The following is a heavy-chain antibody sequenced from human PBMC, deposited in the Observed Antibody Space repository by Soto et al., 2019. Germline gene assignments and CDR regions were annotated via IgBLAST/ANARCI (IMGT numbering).Heavy chain of an antibody. CDR1: GGSISSSSYY. V-gene: IGHV4-39*01. J-gene: IGHJ4*02. CDR2: IYYSGST. D-gene: IGHD6-19*01. Sequence: SETLSLTCTVSGGSISSSSYYWGWIRQPPGKGLEWIGSIYYSGSTYYNPSLKSRVTISVDTSKNQFSLKLSSVTAADTAVYYCARASEEWLVQNWGQGTLVTVSS. CDR3: ARASEEWLVQN.